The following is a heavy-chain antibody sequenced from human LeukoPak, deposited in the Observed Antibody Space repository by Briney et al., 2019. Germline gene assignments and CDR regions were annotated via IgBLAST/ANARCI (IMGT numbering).Heavy chain of an antibody. V-gene: IGHV3-7*01. CDR3: TRRLDE. CDR2: INQDGSEK. Sequence: GGSLRLSCAASGFTFSSFWMSWVRQAPGKGLEWVANINQDGSEKYYVDSVKGRFTISRDNAQNSLYLQMNGLRVEDTAVYYCTRRLDEWGQGTLVTVSS. CDR1: GFTFSSFW. D-gene: IGHD3-16*01. J-gene: IGHJ4*02.